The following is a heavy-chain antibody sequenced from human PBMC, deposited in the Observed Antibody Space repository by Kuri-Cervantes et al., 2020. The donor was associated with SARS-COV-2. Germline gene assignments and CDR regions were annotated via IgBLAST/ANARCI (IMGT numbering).Heavy chain of an antibody. CDR2: INHSGST. J-gene: IGHJ5*02. V-gene: IGHV4-34*01. D-gene: IGHD3-10*01. Sequence: SETLSLTCAVYGGSFSGYYWSWIRQPPGKGLEWIGEINHSGSTNYNPSLKGRVTISVDTSKNQFSLKLSSVTAADTAVYYCAREGQDPGELLRWFDPWGQGTLVTVSS. CDR1: GGSFSGYY. CDR3: AREGQDPGELLRWFDP.